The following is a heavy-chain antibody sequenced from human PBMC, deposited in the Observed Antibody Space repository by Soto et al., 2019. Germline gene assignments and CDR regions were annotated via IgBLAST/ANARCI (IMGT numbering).Heavy chain of an antibody. D-gene: IGHD2-15*01. CDR3: ARDHLLLPGAFDI. Sequence: PGGSLRLSCAASGFTFSDHYMDWVRQAPGKGLEWVGRTRNKANSYTTEYAASVKGRFTISRDDSKNSLYLQMNSLKTEDTAVYYCARDHLLLPGAFDIWGQGTMVTVSS. CDR2: TRNKANSYTT. CDR1: GFTFSDHY. J-gene: IGHJ3*02. V-gene: IGHV3-72*01.